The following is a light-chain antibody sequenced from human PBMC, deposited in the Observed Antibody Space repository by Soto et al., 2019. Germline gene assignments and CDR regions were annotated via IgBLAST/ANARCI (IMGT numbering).Light chain of an antibody. CDR2: WAS. V-gene: IGKV4-1*01. CDR3: QQYYSTPLT. J-gene: IGKJ4*01. CDR1: QGVLYSSNNKNY. Sequence: DIVMTQSPDSLAVSLGERPTINCKSSQGVLYSSNNKNYLAWYQQKPGQPPKLLIYWASTRESGVPDRFSGSGSGTDFTLTISSLQAEDVAVYYCQQYYSTPLTFGGGTKVDIK.